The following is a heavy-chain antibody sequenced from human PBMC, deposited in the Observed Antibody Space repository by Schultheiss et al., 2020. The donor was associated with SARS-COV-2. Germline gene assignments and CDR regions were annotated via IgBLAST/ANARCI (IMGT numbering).Heavy chain of an antibody. D-gene: IGHD4-17*01. CDR1: GGSFSGYY. Sequence: SETLSLTCAVYGGSFSGYYWSWIRQPPGKGLEWIGEINHSGSTNYNPSLKSRVTISVDTSKNQFSLKLSFVTDADTALYYCARASTETLALPDDYWGQGTLVTVSS. CDR2: INHSGST. V-gene: IGHV4-34*01. J-gene: IGHJ4*02. CDR3: ARASTETLALPDDY.